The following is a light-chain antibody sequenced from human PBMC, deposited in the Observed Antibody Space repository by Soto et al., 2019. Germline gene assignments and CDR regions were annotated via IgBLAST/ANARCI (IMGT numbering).Light chain of an antibody. J-gene: IGKJ1*01. V-gene: IGKV3-15*01. CDR2: GAS. Sequence: EIVMTQSPATLSVSPGEGATLSCRASQSVSSKLAWYQQKPGQAPRLLIYGASTRATGIPARFSGSGSGTDFTLTISRLESEDSAVYYCQQYGSSPGTFGQGTKVDIK. CDR3: QQYGSSPGT. CDR1: QSVSSK.